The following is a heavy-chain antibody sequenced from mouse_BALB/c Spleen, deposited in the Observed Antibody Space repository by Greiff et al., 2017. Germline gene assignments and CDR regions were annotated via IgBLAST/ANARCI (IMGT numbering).Heavy chain of an antibody. CDR3: ARAYYGNYLFAG. CDR2: ISDGGSYT. D-gene: IGHD2-10*01. Sequence: DVKLVESGGGLVKPGGSLKLSCAASGFTFSDYYMYWVRQTPEKRLVWVATISDGGSYTYYPDSVKGRFTISRDNAKNNLYLQMSSLKSEDTAMYYWARAYYGNYLFAGWGQGTLVTVSA. V-gene: IGHV5-4*02. J-gene: IGHJ3*01. CDR1: GFTFSDYY.